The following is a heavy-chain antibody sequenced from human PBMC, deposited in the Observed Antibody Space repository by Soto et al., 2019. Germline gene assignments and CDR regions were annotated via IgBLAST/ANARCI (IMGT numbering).Heavy chain of an antibody. D-gene: IGHD2-2*01. CDR1: GYTFTSYG. Sequence: GASVKVSCKASGYTFTSYGISWVRQAPGQGLEWMGWISAYNGNTNYAQKLQGRVTMTTDTSTSTAYMELRSLRSDDTAVYYCARGGHIVVVPAATYYYYYYGMDVWGQGTTVTVSS. V-gene: IGHV1-18*01. CDR2: ISAYNGNT. CDR3: ARGGHIVVVPAATYYYYYYGMDV. J-gene: IGHJ6*02.